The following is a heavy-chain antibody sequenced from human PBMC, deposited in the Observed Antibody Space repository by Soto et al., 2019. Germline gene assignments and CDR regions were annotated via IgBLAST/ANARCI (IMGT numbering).Heavy chain of an antibody. J-gene: IGHJ5*02. CDR1: GFTFSSYA. CDR3: AKLSRVDIVVVVAAPNWFDP. Sequence: EVQLLESGGGLVQPGGSLRLSCAASGFTFSSYAMSWVRQAPGKGLEWVSAISGSGGSTYYADSVKGRFTISRDNSKNTLYLQMNSLRAEDTAVDYCAKLSRVDIVVVVAAPNWFDPWGQGTLVTVSS. CDR2: ISGSGGST. V-gene: IGHV3-23*01. D-gene: IGHD2-15*01.